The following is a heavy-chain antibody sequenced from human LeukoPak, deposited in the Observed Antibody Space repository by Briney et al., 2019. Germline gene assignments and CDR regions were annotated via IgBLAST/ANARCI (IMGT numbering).Heavy chain of an antibody. CDR1: GFTFSSYA. CDR2: ISGSGGST. J-gene: IGHJ4*02. Sequence: GGSLRLSCAASGFTFSSYAMSWVRQAPGKGLEWVSAISGSGGSTYYADSVKDRFTISRDNSKNTLYLQMNSLRAEDTAVYYCAKAEGSIVGATTGDYWGQGTLVTVSS. D-gene: IGHD1-26*01. CDR3: AKAEGSIVGATTGDY. V-gene: IGHV3-23*01.